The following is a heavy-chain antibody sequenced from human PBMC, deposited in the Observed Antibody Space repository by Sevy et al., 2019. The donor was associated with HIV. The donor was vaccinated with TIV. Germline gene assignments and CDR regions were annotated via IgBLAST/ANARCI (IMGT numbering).Heavy chain of an antibody. CDR3: AKDHYYDSSGMGYYFDY. D-gene: IGHD3-22*01. CDR2: ISYDGSNK. V-gene: IGHV3-30*18. CDR1: GFTFSSYG. J-gene: IGHJ4*02. Sequence: GGSLRLSCAASGFTFSSYGMHWVRQAPGKGLEWVAVISYDGSNKYYADSVKGRFTISRDNSKNTPDLQMNSLRAEDTAVYYCAKDHYYDSSGMGYYFDYWGQGTLVTVSS.